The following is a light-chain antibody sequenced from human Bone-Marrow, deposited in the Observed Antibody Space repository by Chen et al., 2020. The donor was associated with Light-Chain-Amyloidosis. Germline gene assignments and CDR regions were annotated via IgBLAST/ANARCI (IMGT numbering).Light chain of an antibody. Sequence: ILLPQPPTPLAVSLGERATINCKSSQNVLYSSNNKNYLAWYQQRPGQPPKLLIYWTSTREFGVPDRFSGSGSGTDFTLTISSLQAEDVAVYYCQQYYSSPWTFGQGTRVEIK. V-gene: IGKV4-1*01. J-gene: IGKJ1*01. CDR3: QQYYSSPWT. CDR1: QNVLYSSNNKNY. CDR2: WTS.